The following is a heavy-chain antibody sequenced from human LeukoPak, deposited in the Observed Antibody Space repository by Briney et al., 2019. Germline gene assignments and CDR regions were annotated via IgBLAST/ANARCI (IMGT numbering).Heavy chain of an antibody. J-gene: IGHJ6*03. CDR3: ASGPYDPYSYYYMDV. CDR2: IIPIFGTA. Sequence: ASVKVSCKASGGTFSSYAISWVRQAPGQGLEWMGGIIPIFGTANYAQKFQGRVTITTDESTSTAYMELSSLRSEDTAVYYCASGPYDPYSYYYMDVWGKGTTVTVSS. V-gene: IGHV1-69*05. D-gene: IGHD5-12*01. CDR1: GGTFSSYA.